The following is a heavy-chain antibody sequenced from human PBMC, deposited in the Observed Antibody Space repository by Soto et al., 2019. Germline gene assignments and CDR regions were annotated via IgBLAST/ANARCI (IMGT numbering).Heavy chain of an antibody. J-gene: IGHJ4*02. CDR1: GGSISSYY. CDR3: ARDGDVYNRLFDY. CDR2: IYYSGST. Sequence: SETLSLTCTVSGGSISSYYWSWIRQPPGKGLEWIGYIYYSGSTNYNPSLKSRVTISVDTSKNQFSLKLSSVTAADTAVYYCARDGDVYNRLFDYWGQGTLVTVSS. V-gene: IGHV4-59*01. D-gene: IGHD1-1*01.